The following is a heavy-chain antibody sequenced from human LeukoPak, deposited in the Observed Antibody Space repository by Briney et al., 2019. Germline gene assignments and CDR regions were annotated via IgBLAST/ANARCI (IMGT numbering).Heavy chain of an antibody. V-gene: IGHV1-2*02. CDR1: GYTFTGYY. J-gene: IGHJ4*02. D-gene: IGHD6-19*01. CDR3: ATDGAVAGTAYPEY. CDR2: INPNSGGT. Sequence: ASVKVSCKASGYTFTGYYIHWVRQAPGQGLEWMGWINPNSGGTKYAQKFQGRVTMTRDTSIRTAYMELSSLTSDDTALYYCATDGAVAGTAYPEYWGQGTLVTVSS.